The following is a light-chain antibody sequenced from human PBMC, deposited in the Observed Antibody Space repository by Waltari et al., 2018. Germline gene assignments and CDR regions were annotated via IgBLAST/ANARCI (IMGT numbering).Light chain of an antibody. CDR3: QTWGTGIQV. V-gene: IGLV4-69*01. CDR2: VNSDGSH. Sequence: LVLTQSPSASASLGASVKLTCSLPGEYSAYAIAWHQQQPLKGPRYLMTVNSDGSHKEGDGISERFSGSSSDLDRYLISSRLQSDDEADYFCQTWGTGIQVFGSGTKLTVL. J-gene: IGLJ3*02. CDR1: GEYSAYA.